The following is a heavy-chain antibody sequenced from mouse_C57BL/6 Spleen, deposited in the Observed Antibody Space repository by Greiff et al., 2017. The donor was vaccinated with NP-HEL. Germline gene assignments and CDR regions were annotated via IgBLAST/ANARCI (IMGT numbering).Heavy chain of an antibody. Sequence: VQLQQSGPELVKPGASVKISCKASGYTFTDYYMNWVKQSPGKSLEWIGDINPNNGGTSYNQKFKGKATLTVDKSSSTAYMALRSLTSEDSAVYYCARGGDYDVFADWGKGALVTVSA. V-gene: IGHV1-26*01. CDR3: ARGGDYDVFAD. CDR1: GYTFTDYY. CDR2: INPNNGGT. D-gene: IGHD2-4*01. J-gene: IGHJ3*01.